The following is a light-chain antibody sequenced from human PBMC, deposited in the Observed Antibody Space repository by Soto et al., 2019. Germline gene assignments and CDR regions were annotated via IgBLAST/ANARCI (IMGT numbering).Light chain of an antibody. V-gene: IGKV3-15*01. J-gene: IGKJ2*01. CDR3: QQYNNWPPRT. CDR1: QSVSSN. CDR2: GES. Sequence: EIVMTQSPATLSVSPGERATLSCRASQSVSSNLAWYQQKPGQAPRLIIYGESSRANGIPARFSGSGSGTEFTLTISSLRSEDLAVYYCQQYNNWPPRTFGQGTKLEIK.